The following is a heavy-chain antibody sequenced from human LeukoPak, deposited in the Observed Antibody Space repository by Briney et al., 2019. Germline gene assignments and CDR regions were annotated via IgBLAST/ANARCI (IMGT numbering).Heavy chain of an antibody. CDR2: MNEDGSKR. J-gene: IGHJ4*02. Sequence: GGSLRLSCAASGFTFKIHWMSWLRQAPGKGLEWVANMNEDGSKRYYVAPVKGRFTISRDNSKNTLYLQMNSLRAEDTAVYYCARAQGSGWYPFDYWGQGTLVTVSS. V-gene: IGHV3-7*03. CDR1: GFTFKIHW. D-gene: IGHD6-19*01. CDR3: ARAQGSGWYPFDY.